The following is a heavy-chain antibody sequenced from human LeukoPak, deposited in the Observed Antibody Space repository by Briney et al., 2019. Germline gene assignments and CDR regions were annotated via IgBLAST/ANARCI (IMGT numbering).Heavy chain of an antibody. Sequence: GGSLRLSCAASGFTFDDYTMHWVRQAPGKGLEWVSRIDDSGVIRSYADSVKGRFTISRDNSKMTLTLQMNSLRAEDTAVYYCARGESYRFDYWGQGTLVTVSS. J-gene: IGHJ4*02. CDR1: GFTFDDYT. CDR3: ARGESYRFDY. D-gene: IGHD3-16*01. CDR2: IDDSGVIR. V-gene: IGHV3-23*01.